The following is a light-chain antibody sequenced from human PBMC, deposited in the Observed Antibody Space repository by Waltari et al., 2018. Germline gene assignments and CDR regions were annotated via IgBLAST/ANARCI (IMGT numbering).Light chain of an antibody. J-gene: IGKJ1*01. CDR3: QQYYSTPQT. CDR2: WAS. V-gene: IGKV4-1*01. CDR1: KSVLYSSNNKNY. Sequence: DIVMTQSPDSLPGSRGERATITCKPSKSVLYSSNNKNYLAWYQQKPGQPPKLLIYWASTRESGVPDRFSGSGSGTDFTLTISSLQAEDVAVYYCQQYYSTPQTFGQGTKVEIK.